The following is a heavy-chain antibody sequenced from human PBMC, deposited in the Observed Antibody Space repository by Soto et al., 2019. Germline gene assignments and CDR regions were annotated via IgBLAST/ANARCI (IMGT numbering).Heavy chain of an antibody. CDR3: ARDATKYDSSGYYYYFDY. CDR2: IFYSGST. Sequence: TLSLTCTVSGGSISSGDYYWSWIRQPPGKGLEWIGYIFYSGSTYYNPSLKSRITISVDTSKNQFSLKLSSVTAADTAVYYCARDATKYDSSGYYYYFDYWGQGTLVTVS. J-gene: IGHJ4*02. D-gene: IGHD3-22*01. V-gene: IGHV4-30-4*01. CDR1: GGSISSGDYY.